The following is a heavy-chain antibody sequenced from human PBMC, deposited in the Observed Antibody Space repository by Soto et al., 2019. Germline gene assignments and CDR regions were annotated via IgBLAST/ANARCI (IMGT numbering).Heavy chain of an antibody. Sequence: TLSLTCTVSGGSISSSSYYWGWIRQPPGKGLEWIGSIYYSGSTYYNPSLKSRVTISVDTSKNQFSLKLSSVTAADTAVYYCQGGGIYYYYGMDVWGQGTTVTVSS. CDR2: IYYSGST. CDR3: QGGGIYYYYGMDV. V-gene: IGHV4-39*01. D-gene: IGHD3-16*01. J-gene: IGHJ6*02. CDR1: GGSISSSSYY.